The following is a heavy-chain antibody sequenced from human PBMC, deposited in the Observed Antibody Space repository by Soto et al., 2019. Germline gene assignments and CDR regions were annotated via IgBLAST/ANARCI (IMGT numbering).Heavy chain of an antibody. J-gene: IGHJ6*02. Sequence: QLQLQESGSGLVKPSQTLSLTCAVSGGSISSGGYSWSWIRQPPGKGLECIGYIYHSGTTYYNPSLKSRVTISVYRSKNQFSLKLSSVTAADTAVYYCARAHYGDYGYGMDVWGQGTTVTVSS. D-gene: IGHD4-17*01. CDR1: GGSISSGGYS. CDR3: ARAHYGDYGYGMDV. V-gene: IGHV4-30-2*01. CDR2: IYHSGTT.